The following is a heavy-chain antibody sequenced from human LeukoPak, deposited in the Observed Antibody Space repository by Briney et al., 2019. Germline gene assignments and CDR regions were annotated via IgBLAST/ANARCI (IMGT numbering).Heavy chain of an antibody. V-gene: IGHV3-9*01. CDR3: AKDGQRRAVSVVTYMDV. CDR2: INWNSGRM. Sequence: PGRSLRLSCAAAGFTFDDYAMHWVRQAPGKGLEWVSTINWNSGRMEYADSVKGRFTISRDNAKNSLYLQMNNLRDEDTALYYCAKDGQRRAVSVVTYMDVWGKGTTVTVSS. D-gene: IGHD6-19*01. CDR1: GFTFDDYA. J-gene: IGHJ6*03.